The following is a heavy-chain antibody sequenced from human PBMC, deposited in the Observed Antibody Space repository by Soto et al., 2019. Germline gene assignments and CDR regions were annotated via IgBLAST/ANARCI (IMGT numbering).Heavy chain of an antibody. J-gene: IGHJ6*02. D-gene: IGHD2-15*01. CDR3: AKDEVLVEVVARDYYGMDV. Sequence: PGGSLRLSCAASGFTFSNYGMHWVRQAPGKGLEWVAVISYDGSNKNYADSVKGRFTISRDNSKNTLYLQMNNLRAEDTAVYYCAKDEVLVEVVARDYYGMDVWGQGTTVTVSS. V-gene: IGHV3-30*18. CDR2: ISYDGSNK. CDR1: GFTFSNYG.